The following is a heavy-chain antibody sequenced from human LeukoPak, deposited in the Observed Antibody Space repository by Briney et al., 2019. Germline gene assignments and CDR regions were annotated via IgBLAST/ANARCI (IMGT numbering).Heavy chain of an antibody. V-gene: IGHV3-20*04. D-gene: IGHD3-22*01. CDR3: ARGRYYYDSSGYYTR. CDR2: INWNGGST. CDR1: GFTFDDYG. J-gene: IGHJ4*02. Sequence: GGSLRLSCAASGFTFDDYGMSWVRQAPGKGVEWVSGINWNGGSTGYADSVKGRFTISRDNAKNSLYLQMNSLRAEDTALYYCARGRYYYDSSGYYTRWGQGTLVTVSS.